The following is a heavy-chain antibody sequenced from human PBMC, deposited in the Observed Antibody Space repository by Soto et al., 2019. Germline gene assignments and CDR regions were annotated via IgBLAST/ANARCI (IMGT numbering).Heavy chain of an antibody. D-gene: IGHD3-10*01. CDR2: ISGDGSST. V-gene: IGHV3-74*01. CDR1: AFTFRSYW. J-gene: IGHJ3*01. Sequence: LRLYCAASAFTFRSYWMHWVRQSPGKGLVWVSRISGDGSSTNYADSVKGRFTISRDNAKNTVYLQIDSLRAEDTAVYYCARSLPGTYGAFDLWGQGTMVTVSS. CDR3: ARSLPGTYGAFDL.